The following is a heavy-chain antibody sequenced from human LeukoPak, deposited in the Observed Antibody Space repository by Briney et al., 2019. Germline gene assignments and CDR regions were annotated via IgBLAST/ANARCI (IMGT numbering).Heavy chain of an antibody. D-gene: IGHD3-10*01. CDR2: INHSGST. V-gene: IGHV4-34*01. CDR3: ARLVWFGESYFDY. CDR1: GGSFSGYY. Sequence: SETLSLTCAVYGGSFSGYYWSWIRQPPGKGLEWIGEINHSGSTNYNPSPKSRVTISVDTSKNQFSLKLSSVTAADTAVYYCARLVWFGESYFDYWGQGTLVTVSS. J-gene: IGHJ4*02.